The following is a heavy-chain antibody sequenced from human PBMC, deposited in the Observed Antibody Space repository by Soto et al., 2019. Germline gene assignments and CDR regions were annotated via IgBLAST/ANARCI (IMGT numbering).Heavy chain of an antibody. Sequence: RKGLELVGRIKSKTDGGTTDYAAPVKGRFTILRDDSKNTLYLQMNSLKTEDTAVYYCIFFLSRVRDARHHHGFGIAAQPIFPSGHS. D-gene: IGHD2-21*01. J-gene: IGHJ5*01. CDR3: IFFLSRVRDARHHHGFGIAAQPIFPSGHS. V-gene: IGHV3-15*01. CDR2: IKSKTDGGTT.